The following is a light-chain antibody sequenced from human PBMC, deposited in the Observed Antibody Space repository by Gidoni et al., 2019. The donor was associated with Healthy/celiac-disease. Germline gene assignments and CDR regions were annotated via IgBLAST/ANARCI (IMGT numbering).Light chain of an antibody. CDR2: EVS. J-gene: IGLJ1*01. Sequence: QSALTQPASVSGSPGQSITIPCTGTSSDVGGYNYVSWYQQHPGKAPKLMIYEVSNRPSGVPDRFSGSKSGNTASLTISGLQAEDEADYYCSSYTSSSTRVFGTGTKVTVL. CDR3: SSYTSSSTRV. CDR1: SSDVGGYNY. V-gene: IGLV2-14*01.